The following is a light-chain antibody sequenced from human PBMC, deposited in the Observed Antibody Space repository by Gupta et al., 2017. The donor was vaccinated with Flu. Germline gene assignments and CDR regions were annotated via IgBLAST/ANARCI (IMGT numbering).Light chain of an antibody. V-gene: IGLV3-19*01. Sequence: SSELTQDPAVSVALGQTVRITCQGDSLRSYYASWYQQKPGQAPVLVIYGKNNRPSGIPDRFSGSSSGSTASLTITGAQAEGEADYYCNSRDSSGNHVVFGGGTKLTVL. CDR2: GKN. J-gene: IGLJ2*01. CDR1: SLRSYY. CDR3: NSRDSSGNHVV.